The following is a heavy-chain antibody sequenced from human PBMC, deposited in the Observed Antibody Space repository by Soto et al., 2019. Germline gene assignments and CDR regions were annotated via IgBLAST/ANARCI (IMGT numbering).Heavy chain of an antibody. CDR2: ISYDGSNK. J-gene: IGHJ5*02. Sequence: PGGSLRLSCAASGFTFSSYGMHWVRQAPGKGLEWVAVISYDGSNKYYADSVKGRFTISRDNSKNTLYLQMNSLRAEDTAVYYCARRVVAGPHNWFDPWGRGTLVTVSS. CDR3: ARRVVAGPHNWFDP. CDR1: GFTFSSYG. V-gene: IGHV3-30*03. D-gene: IGHD2-15*01.